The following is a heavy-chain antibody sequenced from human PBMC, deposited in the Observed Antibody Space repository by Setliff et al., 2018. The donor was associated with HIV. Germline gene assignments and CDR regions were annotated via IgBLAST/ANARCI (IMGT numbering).Heavy chain of an antibody. Sequence: ASVKVSCKASGYIFTGYYMHWVRQAPGQGLEWMGWINVGNGDTKYSQDLQGRITITRDTSANTAYMELSRLRSDDTAVCFCARGALLAVFDFDHWGHGTLVTVSS. CDR1: GYIFTGYY. J-gene: IGHJ4*01. CDR2: INVGNGDT. D-gene: IGHD3-10*01. V-gene: IGHV1-3*01. CDR3: ARGALLAVFDFDH.